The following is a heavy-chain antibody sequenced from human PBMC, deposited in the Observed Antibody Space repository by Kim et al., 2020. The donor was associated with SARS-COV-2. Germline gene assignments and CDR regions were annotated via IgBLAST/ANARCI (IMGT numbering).Heavy chain of an antibody. CDR2: INSDGVRT. D-gene: IGHD1-20*01. J-gene: IGHJ4*02. CDR3: ASRIYPSFNS. Sequence: GGSLRLSCAASGFTFSNYWMHWVRQAPGKGLVWVSHINSDGVRTTSADSAKGQFTSSGDNAKKTLYLQMNILGPEATPLYSFASRIYPSFNSWGQGTLVT. CDR1: GFTFSNYW. V-gene: IGHV3-74*01.